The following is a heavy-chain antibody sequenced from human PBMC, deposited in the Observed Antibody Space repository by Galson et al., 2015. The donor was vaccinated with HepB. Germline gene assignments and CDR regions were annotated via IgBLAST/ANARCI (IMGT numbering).Heavy chain of an antibody. J-gene: IGHJ4*02. D-gene: IGHD4-17*01. CDR2: INHSGST. CDR3: ARQGGDFFDY. CDR1: GFTFSSYS. Sequence: LRLSCAASGFTFSSYSMNWVRQAPGKGLEWIGEINHSGSTNYNPSLKSRVTISVDTSKNQFSLKLSAVTAADTAVYYCARQGGDFFDYWGQGTLVTVSS. V-gene: IGHV4-34*01.